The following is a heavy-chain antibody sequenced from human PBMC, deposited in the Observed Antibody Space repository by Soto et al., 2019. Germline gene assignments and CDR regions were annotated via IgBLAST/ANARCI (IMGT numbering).Heavy chain of an antibody. D-gene: IGHD3-22*01. CDR3: ASSSHYYDSSGYKGPAFDI. V-gene: IGHV1-69*13. J-gene: IGHJ3*02. Sequence: GASVKVSCKASGGTFSSYAISWVRQAPGQGLEWMGGIIPIFGTANYAQKFQGRVTITADESTSTAYMELSSLRSEDTAVYYCASSSHYYDSSGYKGPAFDIWRQGTMVTVSS. CDR1: GGTFSSYA. CDR2: IIPIFGTA.